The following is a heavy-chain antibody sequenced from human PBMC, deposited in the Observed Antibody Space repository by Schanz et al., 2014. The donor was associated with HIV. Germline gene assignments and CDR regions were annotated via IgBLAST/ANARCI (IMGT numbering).Heavy chain of an antibody. CDR2: VNIMLGKT. D-gene: IGHD1-26*01. Sequence: QVQLVQSGAEGKKSGSSVKVSCKASGGTIRNLGITWVRQAPGQGQEWMGVVNIMLGKTNYAQKFQGRVSMTADQSTSTAYMEVSSLRSEDTALYYCATAGSRVRWDTSPYFDNWGQGTLVTVSS. V-gene: IGHV1-69*01. CDR1: GGTIRNLG. CDR3: ATAGSRVRWDTSPYFDN. J-gene: IGHJ4*02.